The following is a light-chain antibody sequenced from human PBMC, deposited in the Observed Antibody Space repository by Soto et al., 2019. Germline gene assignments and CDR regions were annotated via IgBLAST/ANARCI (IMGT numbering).Light chain of an antibody. CDR3: QQYDSYPFT. V-gene: IGKV1-5*03. CDR2: KAS. J-gene: IGKJ4*01. Sequence: DIQMTQSPSTLSASEGDRVTITCRASQSINNWLAWYQQKPGKAPKLLISKASNLKSGVPSRFSGTGSGTEFTLTIGSLQPDDFASYYCQQYDSYPFTFGGGTKVEI. CDR1: QSINNW.